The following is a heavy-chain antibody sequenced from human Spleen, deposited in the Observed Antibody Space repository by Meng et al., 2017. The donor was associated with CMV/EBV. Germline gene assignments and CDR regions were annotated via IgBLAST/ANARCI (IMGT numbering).Heavy chain of an antibody. CDR1: GFTFSSYS. CDR2: ISWNSGSI. J-gene: IGHJ4*02. Sequence: GGSLRLSCAASGFTFSSYSMNWVRQAPGKGLEWVSGISWNSGSIDYADSVKGRFTISRDNAKNSLYLQMNSLRAEDTALYYCAKDNQISPAYFDYWGQGTLVTVSS. V-gene: IGHV3-9*01. CDR3: AKDNQISPAYFDY.